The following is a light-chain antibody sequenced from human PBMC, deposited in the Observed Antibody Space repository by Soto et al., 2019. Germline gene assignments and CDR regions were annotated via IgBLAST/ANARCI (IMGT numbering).Light chain of an antibody. J-gene: IGKJ5*01. CDR1: QSVRSN. CDR2: GAS. V-gene: IGKV3-15*01. CDR3: QQYKNWPL. Sequence: IVLAQSPATLSLSPGERSTLSCRSGQSVRSNLAWYQQKPGQAPRLLLYGASTRATGIPVRFSGSGFGTEFTLTISSLQSEDFAVYYCQQYKNWPLFGQGTRLEIK.